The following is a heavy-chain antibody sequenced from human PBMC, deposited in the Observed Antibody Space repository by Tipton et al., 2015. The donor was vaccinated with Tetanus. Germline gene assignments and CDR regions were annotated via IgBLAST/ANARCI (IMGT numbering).Heavy chain of an antibody. D-gene: IGHD3-16*01. J-gene: IGHJ2*01. CDR2: INWNGVNM. CDR1: GFKFEGFA. CDR3: ARDLSYYDYIWGGDRDRYFDL. Sequence: SLRLSCSASGFKFEGFAMFWVRQAPGKGLEWVSRINWNGVNMAYGDSVRGRFTISRDNAKNTLYLQMSSLTDEDTAVYYCARDLSYYDYIWGGDRDRYFDLWGRGTLVTVSS. V-gene: IGHV3-9*01.